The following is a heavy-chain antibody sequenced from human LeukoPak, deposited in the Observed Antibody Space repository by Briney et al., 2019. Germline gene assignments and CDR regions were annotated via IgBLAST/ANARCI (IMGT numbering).Heavy chain of an antibody. D-gene: IGHD4-17*01. CDR1: GFTFSNYA. V-gene: IGHV3-30-3*01. CDR2: ISYDGSNK. J-gene: IGHJ6*02. Sequence: PGGSLRLPCTASGFTFSNYAMHWVRQAPGKGLEWVAVISYDGSNKYYADSVKGRFTISRDNSKNTLYLQMNSLRAEDTAVYYCAREYGDYGSYYYYGMDVWGQGTTVTVSS. CDR3: AREYGDYGSYYYYGMDV.